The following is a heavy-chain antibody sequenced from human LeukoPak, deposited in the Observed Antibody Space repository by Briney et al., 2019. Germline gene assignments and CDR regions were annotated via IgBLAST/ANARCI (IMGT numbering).Heavy chain of an antibody. CDR2: IKSDGSEK. CDR1: GFTFAGYW. J-gene: IGHJ4*02. V-gene: IGHV3-7*02. Sequence: PGGSPRLSCTASGFTFAGYWMTWVPHPPGKGLEWVANIKSDGSEKYYVDSVKGRFTVSRDNTKNSLSLQLNSLRAEDTAVYYCAKLSEYSFDSRGQGTQVTVSS. D-gene: IGHD6-6*01. CDR3: AKLSEYSFDS.